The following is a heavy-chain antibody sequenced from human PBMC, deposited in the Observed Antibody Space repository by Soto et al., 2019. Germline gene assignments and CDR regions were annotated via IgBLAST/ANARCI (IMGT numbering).Heavy chain of an antibody. J-gene: IGHJ4*02. CDR2: IYPGDSDT. CDR1: GYSFTSYW. D-gene: IGHD1-20*01. CDR3: EIHRITPNGNHDLDFDY. Sequence: GESLKISCNGSGYSFTSYWIGWVRQMPGKGLEWMGIIYPGDSDTRYSPSLQGQVTISADKSISTAYLQWSSLKASENAMYYFEIHRITPNGNHDLDFDYGGQRTLVTDSS. V-gene: IGHV5-51*01.